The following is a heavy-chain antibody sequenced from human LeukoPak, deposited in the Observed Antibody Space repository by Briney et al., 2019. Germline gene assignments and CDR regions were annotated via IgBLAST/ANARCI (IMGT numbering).Heavy chain of an antibody. D-gene: IGHD3-22*01. Sequence: GGSLRLSCAASGFTFSSYWMSWVRQAPGKGLELVANIKQDGSEKYYVDSVKGRFTISRDNAKNSLYLQMNSLRAEDTAVYYCARDSYPYYDSSGYYYGGLGYWGQGTLVTVSS. CDR3: ARDSYPYYDSSGYYYGGLGY. J-gene: IGHJ4*02. CDR2: IKQDGSEK. CDR1: GFTFSSYW. V-gene: IGHV3-7*01.